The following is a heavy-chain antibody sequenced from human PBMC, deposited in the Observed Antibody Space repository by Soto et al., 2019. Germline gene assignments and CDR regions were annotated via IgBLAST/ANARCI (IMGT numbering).Heavy chain of an antibody. CDR3: AKGAEGYVVVTLDS. CDR2: ITGTASST. CDR1: GFRFSDFA. V-gene: IGHV3-23*01. Sequence: EVQLLESGGGFVQPGGSLRLSCAASGFRFSDFAMTWVRQAPGRGLEWVSAITGTASSTYYADSVKGRFTISRDNSKNTLYLHINSLRAEDTAIYYCAKGAEGYVVVTLDSWGQGTLVTVSS. J-gene: IGHJ4*02. D-gene: IGHD5-12*01.